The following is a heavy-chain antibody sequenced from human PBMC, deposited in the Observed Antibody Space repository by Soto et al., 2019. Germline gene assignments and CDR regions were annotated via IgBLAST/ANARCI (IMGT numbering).Heavy chain of an antibody. J-gene: IGHJ4*02. CDR1: GYTFTSYA. D-gene: IGHD6-19*01. CDR3: ASPGGSFPYSSGWYLSQFDY. CDR2: INAGNGNT. Sequence: ASVKVSCKASGYTFTSYAMHWVRQAPGQRLEWMGWINAGNGNTKYSQKFQGRVTITRDTSASTAYMELSSLRSEDTAVYYCASPGGSFPYSSGWYLSQFDYWGQGTLVTVSS. V-gene: IGHV1-3*01.